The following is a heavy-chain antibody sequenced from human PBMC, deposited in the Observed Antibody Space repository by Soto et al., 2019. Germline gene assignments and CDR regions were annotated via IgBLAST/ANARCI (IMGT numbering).Heavy chain of an antibody. CDR2: INPSSGST. V-gene: IGHV1-46*01. CDR1: GYTFTSYY. CDR3: ARGAYSSSVAPLDIMDF. D-gene: IGHD6-6*01. Sequence: ASVKVSCKASGYTFTSYYMHWVRQAPGQGLEWMGIINPSSGSTSYAQKFQGRVTTTRDTSTSTAYVELSSLRSDDTAVYYCARGAYSSSVAPLDIMDFWGKGTTVTVSS. J-gene: IGHJ6*03.